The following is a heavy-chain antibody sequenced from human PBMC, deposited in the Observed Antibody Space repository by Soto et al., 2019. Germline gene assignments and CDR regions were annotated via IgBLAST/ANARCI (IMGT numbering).Heavy chain of an antibody. V-gene: IGHV3-74*01. CDR2: INTDGSST. J-gene: IGHJ4*02. CDR3: AKGDFDF. D-gene: IGHD3-16*01. Sequence: GGSLRLSCAASGLTFSSYWMHWVRQAPGKGLVWVSRINTDGSSTTYADSVKGRFTISRDNTKNTLYLQMNSLRVEDTAVYYCAKGDFDFRGQGTLVTVSS. CDR1: GLTFSSYW.